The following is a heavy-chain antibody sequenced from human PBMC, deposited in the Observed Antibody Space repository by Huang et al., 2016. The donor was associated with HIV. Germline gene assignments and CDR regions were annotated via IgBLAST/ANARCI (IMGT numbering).Heavy chain of an antibody. V-gene: IGHV3-74*01. CDR1: GFSISSYW. Sequence: EVQLVESGGGLVQPGGSLRLSCAASGFSISSYWMHWVGQAPGKGLEWVSRINSDGRSTSYADSVKGRFTISRDNAKNTLYLQMNSLRAEDTAVYYCARDPRIQSWLNFFDYWGQGTLVSVSS. CDR2: INSDGRST. J-gene: IGHJ4*02. CDR3: ARDPRIQSWLNFFDY. D-gene: IGHD3-22*01.